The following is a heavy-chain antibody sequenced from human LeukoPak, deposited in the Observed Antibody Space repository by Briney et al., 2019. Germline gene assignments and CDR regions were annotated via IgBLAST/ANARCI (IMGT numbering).Heavy chain of an antibody. Sequence: ASVKVSCKASGGTFSSYAISWVRQAPGQGLDWVGGIIPIFGTANYAQKFQGRVTITADKSTSTAYMELSSLRSEDTAVYYCASTVRTPISSSWYNYYYYYYMDVWGKGTTVTVSS. CDR2: IIPIFGTA. D-gene: IGHD6-13*01. V-gene: IGHV1-69*06. CDR1: GGTFSSYA. CDR3: ASTVRTPISSSWYNYYYYYYMDV. J-gene: IGHJ6*03.